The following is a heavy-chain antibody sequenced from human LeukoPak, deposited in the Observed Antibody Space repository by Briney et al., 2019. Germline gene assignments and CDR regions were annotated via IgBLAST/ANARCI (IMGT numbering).Heavy chain of an antibody. CDR3: ARDQYDVSYSYHYGMDV. CDR2: ISYDGSNK. D-gene: IGHD3-3*01. J-gene: IGHJ6*02. V-gene: IGHV3-30-3*01. Sequence: PGGSLRLSCAASGFTFSSYAMHWVRQAPGKGLEWVAVISYDGSNKYYADSVKGRFTISRDNSKNTLYLQMNSLRAEDTAVYYCARDQYDVSYSYHYGMDVWGQGTTVTVSS. CDR1: GFTFSSYA.